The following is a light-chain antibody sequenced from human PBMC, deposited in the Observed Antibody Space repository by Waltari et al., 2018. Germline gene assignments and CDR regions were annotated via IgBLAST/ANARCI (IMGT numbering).Light chain of an antibody. J-gene: IGLJ3*02. CDR2: EVI. Sequence: QSALTQPASVSGSPGQSITISCTGTSRHVGFYNLVSWYQQHPDKAPNLLVYEVIERPSGVSNRFSGSKSGNTASLTISGLQAEDEADYYCCSYVGRNIWVFGGGTKVTVL. CDR1: SRHVGFYNL. V-gene: IGLV2-23*02. CDR3: CSYVGRNIWV.